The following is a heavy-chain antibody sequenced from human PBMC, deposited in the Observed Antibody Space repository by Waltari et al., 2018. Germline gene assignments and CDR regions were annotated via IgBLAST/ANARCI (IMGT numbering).Heavy chain of an antibody. Sequence: DVQLLQSGAEVQKPGATVKLSCKPSGSTFTDHSQHWVQQTPTKGLEWVGRVDPELGDILYTENFQGRVTITADTSTDTVHMELSSLRSEETAVYFCARGTVGPSNNWFDTWGQGTLVTVSS. CDR2: VDPELGDI. V-gene: IGHV1-69-2*01. D-gene: IGHD1-26*01. J-gene: IGHJ5*02. CDR1: GSTFTDHS. CDR3: ARGTVGPSNNWFDT.